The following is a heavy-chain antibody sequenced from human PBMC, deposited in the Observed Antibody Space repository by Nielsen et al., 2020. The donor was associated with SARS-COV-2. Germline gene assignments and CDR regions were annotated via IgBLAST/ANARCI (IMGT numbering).Heavy chain of an antibody. V-gene: IGHV3-53*01. D-gene: IGHD6-19*01. CDR3: ARDPYSSGWYYYYYYGMDV. Sequence: GGSLRLSCAASGFTVSSSYMSWVRQAPGKGLEWVSVIYSGGSTFYADSVKGRFTISRDNSKNTLYLQMNSLRAEDTAVYYCARDPYSSGWYYYYYYGMDVWGQGTTVTVSS. CDR1: GFTVSSSY. J-gene: IGHJ6*02. CDR2: IYSGGST.